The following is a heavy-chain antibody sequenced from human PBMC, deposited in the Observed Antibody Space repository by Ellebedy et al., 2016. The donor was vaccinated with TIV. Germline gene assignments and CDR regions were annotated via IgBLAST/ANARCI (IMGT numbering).Heavy chain of an antibody. J-gene: IGHJ4*02. CDR3: ARRSSGWWFDY. Sequence: SETLSLXXTVSGGSISSYYWNWIRQHAGKGLEWIGRIHSSGATNYNPSLKSRVTMSVDTSKNQFSLNLDSVTAADTAVYYCARRSSGWWFDYWGQGTLVTVSS. CDR2: IHSSGAT. V-gene: IGHV4-4*07. D-gene: IGHD6-19*01. CDR1: GGSISSYY.